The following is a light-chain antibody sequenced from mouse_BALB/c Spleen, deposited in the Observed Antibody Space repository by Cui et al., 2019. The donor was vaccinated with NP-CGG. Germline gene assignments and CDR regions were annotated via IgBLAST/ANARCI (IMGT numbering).Light chain of an antibody. Sequence: AVVTQESALTTLPGETVTLTCRSSTGAVTTSNYANWVQEKPDHLFTGIIGGTNNRSPSVPARFSGSLIGDKAALTITGAQTEDEAIYFCALWYSNHWVFGGGTTLTVL. CDR2: GTN. J-gene: IGLJ1*01. V-gene: IGLV1*01. CDR1: TGAVTTSNY. CDR3: ALWYSNHWV.